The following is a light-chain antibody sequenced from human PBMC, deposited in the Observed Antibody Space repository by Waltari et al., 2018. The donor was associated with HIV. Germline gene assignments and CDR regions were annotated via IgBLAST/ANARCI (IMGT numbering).Light chain of an antibody. Sequence: DIRLTQSPSILSASIGDEVTISCRASQNVNSWLAWYQQKPGKGPKLLIHTASSSVKGVPSRFSGSGSGTVFTLTITGLQADDFATYYCQQYETCCTFGQGTKL. V-gene: IGKV1-5*03. CDR2: TAS. J-gene: IGKJ2*02. CDR3: QQYETCCT. CDR1: QNVNSW.